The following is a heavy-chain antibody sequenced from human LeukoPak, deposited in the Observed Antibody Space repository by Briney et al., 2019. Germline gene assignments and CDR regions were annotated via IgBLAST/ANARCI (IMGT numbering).Heavy chain of an antibody. CDR1: GFTFSSYA. J-gene: IGHJ4*02. D-gene: IGHD5-18*01. CDR3: ARAGVGYSYGLAFDY. CDR2: IYSGGST. V-gene: IGHV3-66*01. Sequence: GGSLRLSCAASGFTFSSYAMSWVRQAPGKGLEWVSVIYSGGSTYYADSVKGRFTISRDNSKNTLYLQMNSLRAEDTAVYYCARAGVGYSYGLAFDYWGQGTLVTVSS.